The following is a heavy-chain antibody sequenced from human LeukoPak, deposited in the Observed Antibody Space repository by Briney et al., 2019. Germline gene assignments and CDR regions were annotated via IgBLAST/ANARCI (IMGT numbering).Heavy chain of an antibody. J-gene: IGHJ4*02. CDR2: ISSSSSTI. V-gene: IGHV3-48*04. Sequence: GGSLRLSCAASGFTFSSYSMNWVRQAPGKGLEWVSYISSSSSTIYYADSVKGRFTISRDNAKNSLYLQMNSLRAEDTAVYYCARESRDGRVDYWGQGTPVTVSS. CDR1: GFTFSSYS. CDR3: ARESRDGRVDY. D-gene: IGHD5-24*01.